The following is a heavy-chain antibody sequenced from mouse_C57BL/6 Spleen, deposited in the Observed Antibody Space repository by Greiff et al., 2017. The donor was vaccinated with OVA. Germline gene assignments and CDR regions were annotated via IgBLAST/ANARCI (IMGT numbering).Heavy chain of an antibody. Sequence: EVKLQESGPGLVKPSQSLSLTCSVTGYSITSGYYWNWIRQFPGNKLEWMGYISYDGSNNYNPSLKNRISITRDTSKNQFFLKLNSVTTEDTATYYCAEGDYDDGEDYYAMDYWGQGTSVTVSS. J-gene: IGHJ4*01. D-gene: IGHD2-4*01. V-gene: IGHV3-6*01. CDR1: GYSITSGYY. CDR3: AEGDYDDGEDYYAMDY. CDR2: ISYDGSN.